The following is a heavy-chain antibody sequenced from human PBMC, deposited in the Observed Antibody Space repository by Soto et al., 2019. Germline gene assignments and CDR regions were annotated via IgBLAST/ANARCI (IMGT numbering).Heavy chain of an antibody. Sequence: QITLKESGPTLVRPTQTLMLTCTFSGFSLSTSGVGVGWIRQPPGKALEWVALIYWDDDKRYTPSLKSRTTITQDTPKTHVVITLTDMDPVDTATYCCAHDSNKWYGFDYWGQGTLVAVSS. CDR2: IYWDDDK. CDR1: GFSLSTSGVG. D-gene: IGHD2-15*01. V-gene: IGHV2-5*02. J-gene: IGHJ4*02. CDR3: AHDSNKWYGFDY.